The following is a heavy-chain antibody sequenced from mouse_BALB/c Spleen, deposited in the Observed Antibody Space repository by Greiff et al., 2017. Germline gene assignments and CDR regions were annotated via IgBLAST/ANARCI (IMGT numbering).Heavy chain of an antibody. CDR2: INPSNGGT. D-gene: IGHD2-1*01. CDR1: GYTFTSYY. V-gene: IGHV1S81*02. Sequence: VQLQQSGAELVKPGASVKLSCKASGYTFTSYYMYWVKQRPGQGLEWIGGINPSNGGTNFNEKFKSKATLTVDKSSSTAYMQLSSLTSEDSAVYYCARGGNYVYWYFDVWGAGTTVTVSS. J-gene: IGHJ1*01. CDR3: ARGGNYVYWYFDV.